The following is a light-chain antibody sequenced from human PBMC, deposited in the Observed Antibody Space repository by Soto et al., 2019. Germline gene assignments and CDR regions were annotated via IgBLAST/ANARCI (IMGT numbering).Light chain of an antibody. V-gene: IGKV3-20*01. CDR2: GAS. CDR1: QSVSSSY. J-gene: IGKJ4*01. Sequence: ESGLTQTPGTLSLSPGERATLSCRTSQSVSSSYLAWYQQKPGQAPRLLIYGASSRATGIPDRFSGSGSVTDFTLTISRLEPEDFAVYYCQQYGSSTTFGGGTKVDIK. CDR3: QQYGSSTT.